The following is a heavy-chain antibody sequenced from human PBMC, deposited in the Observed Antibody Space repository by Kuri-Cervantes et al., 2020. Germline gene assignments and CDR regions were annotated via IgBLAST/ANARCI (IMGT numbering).Heavy chain of an antibody. D-gene: IGHD2-21*02. Sequence: SVKVSCKASGGTFSSYAISWVRQAPGQGLEWMGGIIPIFGTANYAQKFQGRVTITADESTSTAYMELSSLGSEDTAVYYCASTYCGGDCYSMGYYYYYGMDVWGQGTTVTVSS. CDR3: ASTYCGGDCYSMGYYYYYGMDV. CDR1: GGTFSSYA. J-gene: IGHJ6*02. V-gene: IGHV1-69*13. CDR2: IIPIFGTA.